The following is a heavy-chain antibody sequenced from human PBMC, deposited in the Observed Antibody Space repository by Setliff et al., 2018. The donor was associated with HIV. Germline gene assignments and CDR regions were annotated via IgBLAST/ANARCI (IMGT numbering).Heavy chain of an antibody. D-gene: IGHD4-17*01. CDR1: GYTFTSYG. V-gene: IGHV1-18*01. Sequence: ASVKVSCKASGYTFTSYGISWVRQAPGQGLEWMGWISAFLNLTHYAQQFQGTVTITADKSTSTAYMELTSLRFEDTAVYYCAACGASAYYYYYMDVWGKGTTVTVSS. CDR2: ISAFLNLT. J-gene: IGHJ6*03. CDR3: AACGASAYYYYYMDV.